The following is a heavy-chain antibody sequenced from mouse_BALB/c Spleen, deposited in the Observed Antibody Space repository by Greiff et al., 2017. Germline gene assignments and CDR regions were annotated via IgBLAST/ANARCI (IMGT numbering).Heavy chain of an antibody. V-gene: IGHV5-9-3*01. CDR2: ISSGGSYT. CDR3: ARRDYDYEEGYAMDY. D-gene: IGHD2-4*01. Sequence: EVQLVQSGGGLVKPGGSLKLSCAASGFTFSSYAMSWVRQTPEKRLEWVATISSGGSYTYYPDSLKGRFTIARDNAKNTLYLQLSSLRSEDTAMYYCARRDYDYEEGYAMDYWGQGTSVTVSS. J-gene: IGHJ4*01. CDR1: GFTFSSYA.